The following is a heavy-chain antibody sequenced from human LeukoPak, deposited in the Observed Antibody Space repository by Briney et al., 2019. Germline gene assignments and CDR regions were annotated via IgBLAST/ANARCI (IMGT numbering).Heavy chain of an antibody. J-gene: IGHJ4*02. Sequence: GGSLRLSCAASGFTFSSYAMHWVRQAPGKGLEWVAVISYDGSNKYYADSVKGRFTISRDNSKNTLYLQMNSLRAEDTAVYYCARALGPYYYDSSGYKWGQGTLVTVSS. CDR3: ARALGPYYYDSSGYK. V-gene: IGHV3-30-3*01. CDR2: ISYDGSNK. CDR1: GFTFSSYA. D-gene: IGHD3-22*01.